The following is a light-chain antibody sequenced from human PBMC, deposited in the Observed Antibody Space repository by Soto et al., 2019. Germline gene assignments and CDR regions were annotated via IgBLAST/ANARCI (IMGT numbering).Light chain of an antibody. CDR3: QQYNNWPLT. Sequence: ETVMTQSPATLSVSPGERATLSCRASQSISSNLAWYQQKPGQAPRLLIYGASTRATGIPARFTGSGSGTEFTLTISSLQSEDFAVYWCQQYNNWPLTFGPGTKWIS. J-gene: IGKJ3*01. CDR1: QSISSN. CDR2: GAS. V-gene: IGKV3-15*01.